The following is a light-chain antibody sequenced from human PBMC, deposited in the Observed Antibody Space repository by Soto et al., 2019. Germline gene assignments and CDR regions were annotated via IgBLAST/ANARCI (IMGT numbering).Light chain of an antibody. CDR2: KAS. J-gene: IGKJ2*01. CDR3: QQYSSYPST. CDR1: QSISSW. V-gene: IGKV1-5*03. Sequence: DIQMTQSPSTLSASVGDRVTITCRASQSISSWLAWYQQKPGTAPKLLIYKASSLHSGVPSRFSGSGSGTEFTLTISSLQPDDFATYYCQQYSSYPSTFGQGTKLEIK.